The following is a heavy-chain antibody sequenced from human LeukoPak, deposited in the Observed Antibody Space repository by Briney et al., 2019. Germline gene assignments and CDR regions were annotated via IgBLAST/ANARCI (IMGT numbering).Heavy chain of an antibody. Sequence: SETLSLTCTVSGYSISSGYYWGWIRQPPGKGLEWIGSIYHSGSTYYNPSLKSRVTISVDTSKNQFSLKLSSVTAADTAVYYCATLPSQTGIYLDYYFDNWGQGTLVTVSS. J-gene: IGHJ4*02. CDR3: ATLPSQTGIYLDYYFDN. D-gene: IGHD2-21*02. CDR1: GYSISSGYY. CDR2: IYHSGST. V-gene: IGHV4-38-2*02.